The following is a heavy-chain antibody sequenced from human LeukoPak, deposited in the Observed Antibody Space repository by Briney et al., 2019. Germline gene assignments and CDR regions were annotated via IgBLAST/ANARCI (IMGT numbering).Heavy chain of an antibody. CDR3: AKDKGTAQEGLLDY. V-gene: IGHV3-30*02. D-gene: IGHD2-21*02. CDR2: IRYDGSRE. Sequence: GGSLRLSCAASGFIFSSHGMYWVRQAPGKGLEWVAFIRYDGSRETYAASVKGRFTISRDKSKNTVYLQMSSLGVEDAAVYYCAKDKGTAQEGLLDYWGQGALVTVSS. J-gene: IGHJ4*02. CDR1: GFIFSSHG.